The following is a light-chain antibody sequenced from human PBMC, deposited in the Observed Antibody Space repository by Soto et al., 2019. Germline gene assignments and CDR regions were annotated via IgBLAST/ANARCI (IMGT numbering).Light chain of an antibody. CDR1: QSVSSSY. Sequence: EIVLTQSPGTLSLSPGEIATLSCRASQSVSSSYLAWYQQKPGQAPRLLLYGASSRATGIPDRFSGSGSGTYFTLTISSLGPEDFGGYYWQQYRSSPPLTFGQGTKVEIK. CDR3: QQYRSSPPLT. V-gene: IGKV3-20*01. J-gene: IGKJ1*01. CDR2: GAS.